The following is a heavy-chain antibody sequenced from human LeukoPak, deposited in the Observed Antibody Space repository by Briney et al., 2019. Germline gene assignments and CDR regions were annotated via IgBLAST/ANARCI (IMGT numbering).Heavy chain of an antibody. Sequence: GGSLRLSCAASGFTFSSYSWNWVRQAPGKGLEWVSFISSSSSYIYYADSVKGRFTISRDNAKNSLYLQMNSLRAEDTAVYYCARDNYDSSGYYYRQPSYFDYWGQGTLVTVSS. CDR3: ARDNYDSSGYYYRQPSYFDY. CDR1: GFTFSSYS. CDR2: ISSSSSYI. D-gene: IGHD3-22*01. V-gene: IGHV3-21*01. J-gene: IGHJ4*02.